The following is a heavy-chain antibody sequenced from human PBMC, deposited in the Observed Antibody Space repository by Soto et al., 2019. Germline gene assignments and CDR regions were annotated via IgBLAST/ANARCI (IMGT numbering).Heavy chain of an antibody. D-gene: IGHD4-17*01. V-gene: IGHV3-23*01. J-gene: IGHJ3*02. CDR3: GKDPNGDYIGAFDI. CDR2: IGSSGDTT. CDR1: GFIFSNYA. Sequence: PGGSLRLSCAASGFIFSNYAMSWVRHVPGKGLEWVSGIGSSGDTTKVADSVKGRFTISRDNSKNTLYLQMNSLRAEDTALYYCGKDPNGDYIGAFDIWGQGTMVTVS.